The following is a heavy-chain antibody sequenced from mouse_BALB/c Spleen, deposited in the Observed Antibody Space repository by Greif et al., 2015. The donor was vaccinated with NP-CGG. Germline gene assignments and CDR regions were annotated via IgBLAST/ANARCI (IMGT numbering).Heavy chain of an antibody. Sequence: EVQLQESGGGLVQPGGSLKLSCAASGFTFSSYTMSWVRQTPEKRLEWVAYISNGGGSTYYPDTVKGRFTISRDNAKNTLYLQMSSLKSEDTAMYCCARRWDGYSWYFDVWGAGTTVTVSS. CDR1: GFTFSSYT. D-gene: IGHD2-3*01. V-gene: IGHV5-12-2*01. CDR3: ARRWDGYSWYFDV. J-gene: IGHJ1*01. CDR2: ISNGGGST.